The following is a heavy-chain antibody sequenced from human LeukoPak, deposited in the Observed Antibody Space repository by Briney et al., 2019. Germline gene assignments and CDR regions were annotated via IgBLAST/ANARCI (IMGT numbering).Heavy chain of an antibody. D-gene: IGHD3-22*01. Sequence: GASVKVSCKVSGYTLTELSMHWVRQAPGKGLEWMGGFDPDDGETNYAQKFQGRVTMTEDTSTDTAYMELSSLRSEDTAVYYCATDTHYYDPRWGGYWGQGTLVTVSS. CDR3: ATDTHYYDPRWGGY. CDR1: GYTLTELS. J-gene: IGHJ4*02. CDR2: FDPDDGET. V-gene: IGHV1-24*01.